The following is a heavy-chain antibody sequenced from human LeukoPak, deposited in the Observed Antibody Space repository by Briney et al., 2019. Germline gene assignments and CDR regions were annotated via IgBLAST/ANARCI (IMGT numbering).Heavy chain of an antibody. V-gene: IGHV3-53*01. CDR1: GFTVSTYY. CDR3: ARGLGYCTSTTCLLPFDY. Sequence: GGSLRLSCAASGFTVSTYYMTWVRQAPGKGLEGVSVIYSGGSTYYADSVKGRFTVSRDNSENTLYLQMNSLRAEDTAMYYCARGLGYCTSTTCLLPFDYWGQGTLVTVSS. J-gene: IGHJ4*02. D-gene: IGHD2-2*01. CDR2: IYSGGST.